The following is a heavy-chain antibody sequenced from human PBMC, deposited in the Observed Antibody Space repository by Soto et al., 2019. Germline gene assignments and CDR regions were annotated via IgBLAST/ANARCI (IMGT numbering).Heavy chain of an antibody. J-gene: IGHJ4*02. CDR1: GFAFSSYE. Sequence: GGSLRLSCAASGFAFSSYEMNWVRQAPGKGLEWVSYISSSGSTIYYADSVKGRFTISRDNAKNSLYLQMNSLRAEDTAVYYCARSATRRRGFWSSYPLDYWGQGTLVTVSS. CDR3: ARSATRRRGFWSSYPLDY. V-gene: IGHV3-48*03. D-gene: IGHD3-3*01. CDR2: ISSSGSTI.